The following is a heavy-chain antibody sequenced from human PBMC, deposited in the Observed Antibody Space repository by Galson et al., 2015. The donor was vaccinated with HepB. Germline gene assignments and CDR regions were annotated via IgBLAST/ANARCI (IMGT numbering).Heavy chain of an antibody. CDR3: AKNSGSYYPDAFDI. J-gene: IGHJ3*02. D-gene: IGHD1-26*01. CDR2: ISYDGSNK. V-gene: IGHV3-30*18. CDR1: GFTFSSYG. Sequence: SLRLSCAASGFTFSSYGMHWVRQAPGKGLEWVAVISYDGSNKYYADSVKGRFTISRDNSKNTLYLQMNSLRAEDTAVYYCAKNSGSYYPDAFDIWGQGTMVTVSS.